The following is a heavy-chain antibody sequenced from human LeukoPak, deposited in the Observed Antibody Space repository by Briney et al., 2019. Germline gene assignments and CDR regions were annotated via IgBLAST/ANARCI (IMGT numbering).Heavy chain of an antibody. Sequence: TGRSLRPSWAVSGFTFSGYGMFWVRQAPGKGLEWISSISIGSTYIYYADSVKGRFTISRNNAKNSLFLQMNSLRADDTAVYYCTKSRSSWSDDTFDIWGQGTMVTVSS. CDR3: TKSRSSWSDDTFDI. V-gene: IGHV3-21*04. D-gene: IGHD6-13*01. CDR2: ISIGSTYI. CDR1: GFTFSGYG. J-gene: IGHJ3*02.